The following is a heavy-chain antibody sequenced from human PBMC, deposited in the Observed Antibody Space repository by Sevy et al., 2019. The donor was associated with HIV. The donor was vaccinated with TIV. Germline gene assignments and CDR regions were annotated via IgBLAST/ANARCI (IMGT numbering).Heavy chain of an antibody. CDR1: GFTFSSYA. CDR2: ISYDGSNK. D-gene: IGHD4-17*01. V-gene: IGHV3-30-3*01. CDR3: ARGGGRGGYYGSGFDY. Sequence: GGSLRLSCAASGFTFSSYAMHWVRQAPGKGLEWVAVISYDGSNKYYADSVKGRLTISRDNSKNTLYLQMNSLRAEDAAVYYCARGGGRGGYYGSGFDYWGQGTLVTVSS. J-gene: IGHJ4*02.